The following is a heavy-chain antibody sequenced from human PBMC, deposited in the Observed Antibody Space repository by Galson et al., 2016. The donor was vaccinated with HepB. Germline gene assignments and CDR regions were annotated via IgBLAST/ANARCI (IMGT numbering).Heavy chain of an antibody. V-gene: IGHV1-8*01. CDR2: MNPKSGNT. Sequence: SVKVSCKASGYTFSNYDINWVRQAPGQGPEWMAWMNPKSGNTGYAQSFKARVTMTRDTSISTAYMELYSLTSEDTAVYFRARGGTLPKTNLYGMDVWGQGTTVTVSS. CDR1: GYTFSNYD. J-gene: IGHJ6*02. CDR3: ARGGTLPKTNLYGMDV. D-gene: IGHD2-8*01.